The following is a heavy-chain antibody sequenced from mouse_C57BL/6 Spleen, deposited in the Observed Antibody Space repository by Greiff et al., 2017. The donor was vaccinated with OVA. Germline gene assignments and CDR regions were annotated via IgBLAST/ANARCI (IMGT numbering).Heavy chain of an antibody. CDR1: GYTFTDYE. D-gene: IGHD2-3*01. V-gene: IGHV1-15*01. CDR2: IDPETGGT. Sequence: VQLVESGAELVRPGASVTLSCKASGYTFTDYEMHWVKQTPVHGLEWIGAIDPETGGTAYNQKFKGKAILTADKSSSTAYMELRSLTSEDSAVYYCTRRSGYYFYYAMDYWGQGTSVTVSS. J-gene: IGHJ4*01. CDR3: TRRSGYYFYYAMDY.